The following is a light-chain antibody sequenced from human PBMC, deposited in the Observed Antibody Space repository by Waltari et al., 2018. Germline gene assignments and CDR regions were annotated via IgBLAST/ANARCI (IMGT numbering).Light chain of an antibody. CDR2: RNN. Sequence: QSVLTQPPSTSGTPGQRVTISCSGSSSNLGPYSVYWYHQPPGTAPKLLIYRNNQRPSGVPDRFSGSKSGTSASLAISGLRSEDEADYYCATWDDSLTAWVFGGGTKLTVL. CDR1: SSNLGPYS. J-gene: IGLJ3*02. V-gene: IGLV1-47*01. CDR3: ATWDDSLTAWV.